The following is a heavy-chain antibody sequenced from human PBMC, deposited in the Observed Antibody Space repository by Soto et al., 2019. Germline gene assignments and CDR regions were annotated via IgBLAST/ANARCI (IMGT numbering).Heavy chain of an antibody. V-gene: IGHV1-2*04. J-gene: IGHJ4*02. CDR2: INPNSGGT. Sequence: ASVKVSCKASGYTFTGYYMHWVRQAPGQGLEWMGWINPNSGGTNYAQKFQGWVTMTRDTSISTAYMELSRLRSDDTAVYYCARGGSPDYCSGGSCPFDYWGQGTLVTVSS. CDR1: GYTFTGYY. CDR3: ARGGSPDYCSGGSCPFDY. D-gene: IGHD2-15*01.